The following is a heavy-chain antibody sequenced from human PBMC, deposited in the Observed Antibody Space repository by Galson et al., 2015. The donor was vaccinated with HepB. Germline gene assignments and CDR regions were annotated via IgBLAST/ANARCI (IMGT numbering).Heavy chain of an antibody. D-gene: IGHD6-6*01. CDR1: GFTFSSYA. V-gene: IGHV3-30-3*01. CDR3: ARAPSIAAPRRWFDP. Sequence: SLRLSCAASGFTFSSYAMHWVRQAPGQGLEWVAVISFNVNNKYYADSVKGRFTISRDNSNNTLYLQMNSLRAEDTAIYYCARAPSIAAPRRWFDPWGQGTLVTVSS. J-gene: IGHJ5*02. CDR2: ISFNVNNK.